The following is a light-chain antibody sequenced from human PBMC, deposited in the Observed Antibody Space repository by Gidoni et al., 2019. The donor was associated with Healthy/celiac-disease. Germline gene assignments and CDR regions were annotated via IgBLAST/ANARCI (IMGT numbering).Light chain of an antibody. CDR2: DAS. V-gene: IGKV1-5*01. J-gene: IGKJ4*01. Sequence: DIQMTQSPSTLSASVGDRVTITCRASQSISSWLAWYQQKPGTAPKLLIYDASSLESGVPSRFSGSGSGTEFTLTISSLQPDDFATYYCQRYNSYWTSGGGTKVEIK. CDR1: QSISSW. CDR3: QRYNSYWT.